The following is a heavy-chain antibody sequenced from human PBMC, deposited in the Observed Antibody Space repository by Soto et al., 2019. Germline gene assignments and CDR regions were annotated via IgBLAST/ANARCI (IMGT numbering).Heavy chain of an antibody. CDR1: GFSLSTSGAA. CDR3: AHRATMTIFGLIIDSGIWFDP. V-gene: IGHV2-5*02. Sequence: QINLIESGPTPVKPTQTLTLTCSFSGFSLSTSGAAVGWVRQPQGRALVWLALIYWDGDKRYNASLGNSLTITKDTSMNQVVLTLTNVDPADTATYYCAHRATMTIFGLIIDSGIWFDPWGQGTRVIISS. J-gene: IGHJ5*02. D-gene: IGHD3-3*01. CDR2: IYWDGDK.